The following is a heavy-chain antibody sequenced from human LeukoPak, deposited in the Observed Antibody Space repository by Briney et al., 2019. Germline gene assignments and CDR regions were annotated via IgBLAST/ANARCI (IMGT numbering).Heavy chain of an antibody. CDR2: IYYSGST. CDR3: ARAIVVVPAAIHWFDP. Sequence: SETLSLTCTVSGGSISSSSYYWGWIRQPPGKGLEWIGSIYYSGSTYYNLSLKSRVTISVDTSKIQFSLKLSSVTAADTAVYYCARAIVVVPAAIHWFDPWGQGTLVTVSS. J-gene: IGHJ5*02. V-gene: IGHV4-39*07. CDR1: GGSISSSSYY. D-gene: IGHD2-2*02.